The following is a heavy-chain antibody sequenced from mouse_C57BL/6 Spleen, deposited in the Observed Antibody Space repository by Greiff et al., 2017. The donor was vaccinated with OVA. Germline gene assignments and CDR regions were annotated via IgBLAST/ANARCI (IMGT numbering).Heavy chain of an antibody. CDR1: GYTFTSYW. CDR3: ARAPEGAY. Sequence: QVQLQQPGAELVMPGASVKLSCKASGYTFTSYWMHWVKQRPGQGLEWIGEIDPSDSYTNYNQKFKGKSTLTVGKSPSTADMQLSSLTSGDSAVYYCARAPEGAYWGQGTLVTVSA. V-gene: IGHV1-69*01. CDR2: IDPSDSYT. J-gene: IGHJ3*01.